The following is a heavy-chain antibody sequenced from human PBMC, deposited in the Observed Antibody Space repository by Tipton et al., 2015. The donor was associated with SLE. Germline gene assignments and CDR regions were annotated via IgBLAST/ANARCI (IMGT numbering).Heavy chain of an antibody. V-gene: IGHV4-59*01. CDR3: ARDSLSGDNWFDP. J-gene: IGHJ5*02. CDR1: GASIRSYY. Sequence: TLSLTCTVSGASIRSYYWSWIRQPPGKGLEWIGNIYSSGSTNYNPSLKSRVTMSLDTSKNQFSLKLSSVAAADTAVYYCARDSLSGDNWFDPWGQGTLVTVSS. D-gene: IGHD1-1*01. CDR2: IYSSGST.